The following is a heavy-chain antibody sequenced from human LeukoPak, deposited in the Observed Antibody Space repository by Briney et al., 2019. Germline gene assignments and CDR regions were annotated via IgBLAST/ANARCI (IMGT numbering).Heavy chain of an antibody. Sequence: ASVKVSCKVSGYSFNDLSVHWVRQAPGKGLQWMGGYDPEYGDTIYAQNFQGRLTMTEDTSTATAFMEVSSLRSEDTAVYYCAAVSLLRGYDVLTFYSYPNYFDFWGRGTLVTVSS. V-gene: IGHV1-24*01. D-gene: IGHD3-9*01. J-gene: IGHJ4*02. CDR3: AAVSLLRGYDVLTFYSYPNYFDF. CDR2: YDPEYGDT. CDR1: GYSFNDLS.